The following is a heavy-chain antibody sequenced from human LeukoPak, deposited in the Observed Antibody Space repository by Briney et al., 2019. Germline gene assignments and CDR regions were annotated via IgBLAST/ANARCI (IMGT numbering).Heavy chain of an antibody. CDR3: AKAPFDFWSGYFDY. J-gene: IGHJ4*02. D-gene: IGHD3-3*01. CDR2: ISWNSGSI. CDR1: GFTFDDYA. Sequence: GGSLRLSCAASGFTFDDYAMHWVRQAPGKGLEWVSGISWNSGSIGYADSVKGRFTISRDNAKNSLYLQMNCLRAEDTALYYCAKAPFDFWSGYFDYWGQGTLVTVSS. V-gene: IGHV3-9*01.